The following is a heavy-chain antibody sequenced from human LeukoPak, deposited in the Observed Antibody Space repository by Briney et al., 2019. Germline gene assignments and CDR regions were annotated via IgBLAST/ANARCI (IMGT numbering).Heavy chain of an antibody. J-gene: IGHJ4*02. CDR3: AQAPPEFWSGYFLN. V-gene: IGHV1-3*01. Sequence: ASVKVSCKASGYTFTSYAMHWVRQAPGQRLEWMGWVNAGNGNTKYSQKFQGRVTITRDTSASTAYKELSSLRSEDTAVYYCAQAPPEFWSGYFLNWGQGTLVTVSS. CDR1: GYTFTSYA. CDR2: VNAGNGNT. D-gene: IGHD3-3*01.